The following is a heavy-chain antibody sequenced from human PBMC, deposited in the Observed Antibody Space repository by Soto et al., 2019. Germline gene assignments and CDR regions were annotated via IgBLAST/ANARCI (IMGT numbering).Heavy chain of an antibody. Sequence: QVQLQQWGAGLLKPSETLSLTCAVYGGSFSGYYWSWIRQPPGKGLEWIGDTTHSGRTNYNPSLKRRVPISVDTSKNQFSRKLSSVTAAETAVYYCARTIVRGVIRYYYYYGMDVWGQGTTVTVSS. J-gene: IGHJ6*02. CDR3: ARTIVRGVIRYYYYYGMDV. CDR2: TTHSGRT. CDR1: GGSFSGYY. V-gene: IGHV4-34*01. D-gene: IGHD3-10*01.